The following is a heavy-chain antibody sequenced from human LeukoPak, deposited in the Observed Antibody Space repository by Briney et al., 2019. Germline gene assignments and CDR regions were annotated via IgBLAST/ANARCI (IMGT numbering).Heavy chain of an antibody. CDR2: IWDDGNNK. CDR1: GFSFSNHG. Sequence: PGGSLRLSCAASGFSFSNHGMHWVRQAPGKRLEWVAVIWDDGNNKRYANSVNGRFTISRDNSENTLYLQMSSLRAEDTAVYYCATDRGWRTSGYYLYYFEYWGQGTLVTYSS. D-gene: IGHD3-3*01. J-gene: IGHJ4*02. CDR3: ATDRGWRTSGYYLYYFEY. V-gene: IGHV3-33*01.